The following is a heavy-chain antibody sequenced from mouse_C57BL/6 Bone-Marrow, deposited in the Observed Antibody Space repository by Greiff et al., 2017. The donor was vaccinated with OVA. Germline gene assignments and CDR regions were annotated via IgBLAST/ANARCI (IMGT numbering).Heavy chain of an antibody. D-gene: IGHD1-1*01. CDR2: INPSTGGT. Sequence: EVQLQQSGPELVKPGASVKISCKASGYSFTGYYMHWVKQSSEKSLEWIGEINPSTGGTSYNQKFKGKATLTVDKSSSTAYMQLKSLTSEDSAVYYCARSPVVADYWGQGTTLTVSS. V-gene: IGHV1-43*01. CDR1: GYSFTGYY. J-gene: IGHJ2*01. CDR3: ARSPVVADY.